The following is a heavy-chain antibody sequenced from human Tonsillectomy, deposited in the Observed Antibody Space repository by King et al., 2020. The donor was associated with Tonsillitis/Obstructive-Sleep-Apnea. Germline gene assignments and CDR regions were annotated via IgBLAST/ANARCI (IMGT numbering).Heavy chain of an antibody. J-gene: IGHJ6*02. CDR2: ISSSGSTI. CDR3: ARSAELGYCSSTSCYGMDV. Sequence: QLVQSGGGLVQPGGSLRLSCAASGFTFSSYEMNCVCQAPGKGLEWVSYISSSGSTIYYADSVKGRFTISRDNAKNSLYLQMNSLRAEDTAVYYCARSAELGYCSSTSCYGMDVWGQGTTVTVSS. V-gene: IGHV3-48*03. CDR1: GFTFSSYE. D-gene: IGHD2-2*01.